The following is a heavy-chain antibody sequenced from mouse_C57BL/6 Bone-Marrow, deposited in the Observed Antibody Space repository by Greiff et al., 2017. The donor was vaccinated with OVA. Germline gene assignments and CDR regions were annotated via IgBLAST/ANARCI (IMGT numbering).Heavy chain of an antibody. CDR3: ARCPGYFDV. CDR2: IDPSDSYT. V-gene: IGHV1-59*01. CDR1: GYTFTSYW. J-gene: IGHJ1*03. Sequence: QVQLQQPGAELVRPGTSVKLSCKASGYTFTSYWMHWVKQRPGQGLEWIGVIDPSDSYTNYNQKFKGKATLTVDTSSSTAYMQLSSLTSEDSAVYYCARCPGYFDVWGTGTTVTVSS.